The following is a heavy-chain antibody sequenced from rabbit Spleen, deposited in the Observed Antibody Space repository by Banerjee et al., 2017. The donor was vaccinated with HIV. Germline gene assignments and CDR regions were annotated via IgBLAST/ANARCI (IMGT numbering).Heavy chain of an antibody. D-gene: IGHD4-1*01. V-gene: IGHV1S45*01. CDR1: GFSFSSSYW. CDR2: IAAGSSGTA. Sequence: EESGGGLVQPEGSLTLTCTASGFSFSSSYWICCVRQAPGKGLEWIACIAAGSSGTAYYASGAKGRFTISKTSSTTVTLQVTSLTAADTATYFCARFSTSSAWGGDLWGPGTLVTVS. J-gene: IGHJ4*01. CDR3: ARFSTSSAWGGDL.